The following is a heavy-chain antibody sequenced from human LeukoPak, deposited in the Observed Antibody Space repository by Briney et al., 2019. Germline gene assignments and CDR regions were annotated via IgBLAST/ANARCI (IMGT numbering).Heavy chain of an antibody. J-gene: IGHJ4*02. V-gene: IGHV4-59*01. CDR1: GGSISTYY. CDR3: ASWRGAAANNFDY. CDR2: VYYSGNT. Sequence: SETQSLTCAVSGGSISTYYWTWIRQPPGKGLEWIGNVYYSGNTKYNPSLKSRVTISVDTSRNKFSLKLNSVTAADTAMYYCASWRGAAANNFDYWGQGALVTVSS. D-gene: IGHD6-13*01.